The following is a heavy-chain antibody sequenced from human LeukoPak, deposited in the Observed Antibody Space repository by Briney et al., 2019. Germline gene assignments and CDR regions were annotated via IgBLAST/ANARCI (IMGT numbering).Heavy chain of an antibody. V-gene: IGHV3-48*03. CDR2: ISNRGTTI. D-gene: IGHD3-3*01. Sequence: GGSLRPSCAASGFTFSSYEMNWVRQAPGKGLEWVSYISNRGTTIYYAGSVKGRFTIFRDNAKRSMYLQMNSLSAEETALYYCARGENLLSGPNQRAFDYWGQGTLVTVS. CDR1: GFTFSSYE. CDR3: ARGENLLSGPNQRAFDY. J-gene: IGHJ4*02.